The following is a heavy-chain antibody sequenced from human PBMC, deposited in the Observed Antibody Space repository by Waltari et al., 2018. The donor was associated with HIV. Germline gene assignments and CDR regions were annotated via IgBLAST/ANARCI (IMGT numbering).Heavy chain of an antibody. D-gene: IGHD3-9*01. J-gene: IGHJ4*02. CDR1: GFSVSNPW. Sequence: VERDGSGGGSNKPGGSLDPSFAASGFSVSNPWVGWVGNGPGKGLVWIARSNSDGSTREYADAVKGRFVISRDNGRNTFYLQLNSLRVEDTAVYFCARASHYFEFSTFDGDYYFDLWGRGTRVAVSS. CDR3: ARASHYFEFSTFDGDYYFDL. V-gene: IGHV3-74*01. CDR2: SNSDGSTR.